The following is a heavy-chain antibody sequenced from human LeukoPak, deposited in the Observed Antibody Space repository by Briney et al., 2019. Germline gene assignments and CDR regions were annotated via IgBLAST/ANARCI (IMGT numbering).Heavy chain of an antibody. CDR2: IYYSGAT. D-gene: IGHD6-13*01. Sequence: SETLSLTCTVSGGSISSSSYYWGWIRQPPGKGLECIGTIYYSGATYYNSSLKSRVTISVDTSKNQFSLKLSSVTAADTAVYYCARDRLAAGVDYWGQGTLVTVSS. CDR1: GGSISSSSYY. CDR3: ARDRLAAGVDY. V-gene: IGHV4-39*07. J-gene: IGHJ4*02.